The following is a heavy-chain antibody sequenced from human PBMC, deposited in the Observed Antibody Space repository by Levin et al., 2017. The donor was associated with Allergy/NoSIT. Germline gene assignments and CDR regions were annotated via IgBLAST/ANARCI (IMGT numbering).Heavy chain of an antibody. CDR1: GYTFTSYA. CDR3: ARGSVINWFDP. CDR2: INAGNGNT. V-gene: IGHV1-3*01. Sequence: MPGGSLRLSCKASGYTFTSYAMHWVRQAPGQRLEWMGWINAGNGNTKYSQKFQGRVTITRDTSASTAYMELSSLRSEDTAVYYCARGSVINWFDPWGQGTLVTVSS. J-gene: IGHJ5*02.